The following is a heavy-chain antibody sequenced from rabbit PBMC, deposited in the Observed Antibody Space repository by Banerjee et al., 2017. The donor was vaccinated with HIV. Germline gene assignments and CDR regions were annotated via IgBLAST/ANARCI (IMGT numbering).Heavy chain of an antibody. CDR2: INTATGKA. CDR1: GFSFSDRDV. V-gene: IGHV1S45*01. D-gene: IGHD6-1*01. J-gene: IGHJ3*01. Sequence: QQQLAESGGGLVKPEGSLTLTCTASGFSFSDRDVMCWVRQAPGKGLEWIACINTATGKAVYASWAKGRFTISKTSSTTVTLQMTSLTAADTATYFCARAGFSFGYAGYSYADLTLWGQGTLVTVS. CDR3: ARAGFSFGYAGYSYADLTL.